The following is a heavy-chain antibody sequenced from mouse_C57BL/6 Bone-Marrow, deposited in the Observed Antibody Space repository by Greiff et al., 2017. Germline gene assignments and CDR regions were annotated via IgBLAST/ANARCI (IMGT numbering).Heavy chain of an antibody. CDR3: ARRPLGGYYQLYWYFDV. J-gene: IGHJ1*03. Sequence: EVQLVESGGGLVQPGGSLKLSCAASGFTFSDYGMAWVRQAPRKGPAWVAFISNLAYSIYYADTGTGRFTISRENAKNTLYLEMSSLRSEDTAMYYCARRPLGGYYQLYWYFDVWGTGTTVTVSS. D-gene: IGHD2-3*01. V-gene: IGHV5-15*01. CDR2: ISNLAYSI. CDR1: GFTFSDYG.